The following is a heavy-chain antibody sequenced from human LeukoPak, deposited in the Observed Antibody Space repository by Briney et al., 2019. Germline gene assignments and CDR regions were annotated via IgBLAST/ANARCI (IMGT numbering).Heavy chain of an antibody. CDR2: IYYTGSP. Sequence: SETLSLTCTVSGGSISSYYWSWIRQPPGKGLEWIGYIYYTGSPNYNPSLKSRVSISVDTSKNQFSLKLSSVTAADTAVYYCAGSIAAAGTGYYYYGMDVWGQGTTVTVSS. CDR1: GGSISSYY. V-gene: IGHV4-59*08. D-gene: IGHD6-13*01. J-gene: IGHJ6*02. CDR3: AGSIAAAGTGYYYYGMDV.